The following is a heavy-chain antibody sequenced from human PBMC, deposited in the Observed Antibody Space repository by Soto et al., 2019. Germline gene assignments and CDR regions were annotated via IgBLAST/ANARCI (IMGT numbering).Heavy chain of an antibody. Sequence: QVQLVESGGGVVQPGRSLRLSCAASGFTFSSYGMHWVRQAPGKGLEWVAVISYDGSNKYYADSVKGRFTISRDNSKNTLYLQMNSLRAEDTAVYYCAKDAVYSSSPGYWGQGTLVTVSS. CDR3: AKDAVYSSSPGY. D-gene: IGHD6-13*01. J-gene: IGHJ4*02. V-gene: IGHV3-30*18. CDR1: GFTFSSYG. CDR2: ISYDGSNK.